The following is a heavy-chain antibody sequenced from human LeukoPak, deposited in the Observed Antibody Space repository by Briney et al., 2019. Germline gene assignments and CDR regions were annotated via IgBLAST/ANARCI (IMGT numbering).Heavy chain of an antibody. CDR3: ARGDFWSGYPGGFYYYYGMDV. D-gene: IGHD3-3*01. CDR2: IYYSGST. Sequence: SETLSLTCTVSGGSISSYYWSWIRRPPGKGLEWIGYIYYSGSTNYNPSLKSRVTISVDTSKNQFSLKLSSVTAADTAVYYCARGDFWSGYPGGFYYYYGMDVWGQGTTVTVSS. J-gene: IGHJ6*02. V-gene: IGHV4-59*13. CDR1: GGSISSYY.